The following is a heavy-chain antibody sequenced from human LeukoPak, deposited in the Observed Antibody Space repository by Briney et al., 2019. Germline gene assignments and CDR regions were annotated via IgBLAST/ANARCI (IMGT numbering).Heavy chain of an antibody. CDR1: GASVSSSH. Sequence: SETLSLTCTVSGASVSSSHWNWIRQSPGKGLEWTANVDYNGSTKYNPSLRGRGTMSLDTSKNQFYLKLESVTAADTARYCARGFYEPFDRWGQGTLVTVSS. CDR3: ARGFYEPFDR. D-gene: IGHD2/OR15-2a*01. CDR2: VDYNGST. V-gene: IGHV4-59*02. J-gene: IGHJ5*02.